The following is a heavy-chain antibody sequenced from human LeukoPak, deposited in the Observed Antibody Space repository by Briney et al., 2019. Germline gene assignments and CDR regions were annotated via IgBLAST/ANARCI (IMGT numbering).Heavy chain of an antibody. CDR2: ISNDGSAT. D-gene: IGHD1-26*01. V-gene: IGHV3-74*01. CDR1: GLTFSIYW. J-gene: IGHJ4*02. Sequence: GGSLRLSCAASGLTFSIYWVHWVRQAPGTGLVWVSRISNDGSATIYVDSVKGRFTISRDNAKNTLYLQMNSLRAEDTAVYYCARDSSGSYDYWGQGTLVTVSS. CDR3: ARDSSGSYDY.